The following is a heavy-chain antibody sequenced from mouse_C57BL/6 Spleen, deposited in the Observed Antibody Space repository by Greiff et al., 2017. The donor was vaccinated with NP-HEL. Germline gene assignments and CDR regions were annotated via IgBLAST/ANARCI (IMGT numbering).Heavy chain of an antibody. J-gene: IGHJ2*01. CDR1: GYSITSGYY. Sequence: EVQLQQSGPGLVKPSQSLSLTCSVTGYSITSGYYWNWIRQFPGNKLEWMGYISYDGSNNYNPSLKNRISITRDTSKNQFFLKLNSVTTEDTATYYCASYGYGGWLDYWGQGTTLTVSS. CDR3: ASYGYGGWLDY. CDR2: ISYDGSN. V-gene: IGHV3-6*01. D-gene: IGHD2-2*01.